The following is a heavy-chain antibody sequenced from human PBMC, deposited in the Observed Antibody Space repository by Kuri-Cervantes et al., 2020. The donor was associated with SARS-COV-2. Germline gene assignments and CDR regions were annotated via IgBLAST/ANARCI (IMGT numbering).Heavy chain of an antibody. Sequence: SVKVSCKASGDSFSSYSFNWVRQAPGQGLEWMGGIIPMFGTADYAQKFQGRVTITADESTSTAYMELSSLRSEDTAVYYCALGYWGSGYPRNYYHMDVWGKGTTVTVSS. CDR2: IIPMFGTA. CDR3: ALGYWGSGYPRNYYHMDV. D-gene: IGHD3-22*01. CDR1: GDSFSSYS. V-gene: IGHV1-69*13. J-gene: IGHJ6*03.